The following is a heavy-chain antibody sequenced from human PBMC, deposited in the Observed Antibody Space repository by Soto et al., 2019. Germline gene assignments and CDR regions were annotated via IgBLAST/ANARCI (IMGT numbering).Heavy chain of an antibody. CDR2: IWYDGSNK. CDR1: GFTFSSYG. D-gene: IGHD3-10*01. V-gene: IGHV3-33*01. CDR3: ARDLRVRVPMDYYYYYMDV. Sequence: QVQLVESGGGVVQPGRSLRLSCAASGFTFSSYGMHWVRQAPGKGLEWVAVIWYDGSNKYYADSVKGRFTISRDNSKNTLYLQMTSLRAEDTAVYYCARDLRVRVPMDYYYYYMDVWGKGTTVTVSS. J-gene: IGHJ6*03.